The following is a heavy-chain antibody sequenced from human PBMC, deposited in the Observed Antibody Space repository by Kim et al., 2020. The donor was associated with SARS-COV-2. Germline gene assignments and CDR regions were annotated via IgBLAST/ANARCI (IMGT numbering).Heavy chain of an antibody. CDR2: GEI. V-gene: IGHV3-7*04. D-gene: IGHD2-2*01. CDR3: ARGWSSHDY. J-gene: IGHJ4*02. Sequence: GEIYYVDSVRGRFTISRDNAKNSLYLQMNSLRAEDTAVYYCARGWSSHDYWGQGTLVTVSS.